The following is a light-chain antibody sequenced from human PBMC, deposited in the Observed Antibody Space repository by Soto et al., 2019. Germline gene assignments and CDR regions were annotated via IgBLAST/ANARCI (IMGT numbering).Light chain of an antibody. CDR3: SSYTRSSTL. V-gene: IGLV2-14*01. Sequence: QSALTQPASVSGSPGQSITISCTGASSDVGGYNYVSWYQHHPGKAPKLMIYDVSNRRSGVSNRFSDSKSGNTASLIISWLQAEDEADYYCSSYTRSSTLFGGGTKLTVL. CDR2: DVS. CDR1: SSDVGGYNY. J-gene: IGLJ2*01.